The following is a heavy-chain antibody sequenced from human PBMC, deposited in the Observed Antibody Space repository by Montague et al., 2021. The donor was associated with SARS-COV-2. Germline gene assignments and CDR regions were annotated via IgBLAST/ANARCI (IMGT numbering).Heavy chain of an antibody. J-gene: IGHJ4*02. CDR1: GGSFSGYY. V-gene: IGHV4-34*01. CDR2: INHSGST. Sequence: SETLSLTCAVYGGSFSGYYWSWIRQPPGKGLEWIGEINHSGSTKYNPSLKSRVTISVDTSKNQFSLKLSSVTAADTAVYYCARGTKRVSTYDYDSSGYASDSWGQGTLVTVSS. D-gene: IGHD3-22*01. CDR3: ARGTKRVSTYDYDSSGYASDS.